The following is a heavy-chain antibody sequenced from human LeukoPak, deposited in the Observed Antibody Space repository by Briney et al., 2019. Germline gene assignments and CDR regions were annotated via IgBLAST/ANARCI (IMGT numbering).Heavy chain of an antibody. Sequence: SETLSLTCLVSGGSISSGGYYWSWIRRPPGKGLEWIGHIYQSGSTYYNPSLKSRGTISLDRSKNQVSLTLTSVTAADTAVYYCARDPGFVVVPTATHYMDVWGKGATVTVSS. V-gene: IGHV4-30-2*01. D-gene: IGHD2-2*01. CDR2: IYQSGST. J-gene: IGHJ6*03. CDR1: GGSISSGGYY. CDR3: ARDPGFVVVPTATHYMDV.